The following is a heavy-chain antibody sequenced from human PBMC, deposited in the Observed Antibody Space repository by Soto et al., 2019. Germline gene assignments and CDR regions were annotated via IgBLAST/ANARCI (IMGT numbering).Heavy chain of an antibody. J-gene: IGHJ6*02. CDR3: ARGYQLPQSRYYYYGMDV. Sequence: GGSLRLFCAASGVTFSSYWMHWVRQAPGKGLVWVSRINGDGSSTSYADSVKGRFTISRDNAKNTVYLQMSSLRAEDTAVYYCARGYQLPQSRYYYYGMDVWGQGTTVTVSS. V-gene: IGHV3-74*01. CDR1: GVTFSSYW. CDR2: INGDGSST. D-gene: IGHD2-2*01.